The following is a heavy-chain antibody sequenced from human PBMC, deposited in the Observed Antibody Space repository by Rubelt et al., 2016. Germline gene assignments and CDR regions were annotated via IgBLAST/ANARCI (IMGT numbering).Heavy chain of an antibody. Sequence: EVQLLESGGGLVQPGGSLRLSCAGSGFTFSNYWMQWVRQAPGQGLVWVSRINGDGSSTSYADSVEGRVSISKDNAKNKLYRQMNSLSAEYTAVYYCARGGGSGWPFEYWGQGTLVTVSS. CDR3: ARGGGSGWPFEY. D-gene: IGHD6-19*01. CDR2: INGDGSST. CDR1: GFTFSNYW. V-gene: IGHV3-74*02. J-gene: IGHJ4*02.